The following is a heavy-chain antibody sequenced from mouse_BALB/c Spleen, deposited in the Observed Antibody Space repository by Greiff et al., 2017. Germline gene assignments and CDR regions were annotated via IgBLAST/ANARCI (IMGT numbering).Heavy chain of an antibody. Sequence: QVQLQQPGAELVKPGASVKLSCKASGYTFTSYWMHWVKQRPGQGLEWIGEIDPSDSYTNYNQMFKDKATLTVDKSSSTAYMQLSSLTSEDSAVYYCARSVTARATLFAYWGQGTLVTVSA. CDR3: ARSVTARATLFAY. V-gene: IGHV1-69*02. CDR1: GYTFTSYW. J-gene: IGHJ3*01. D-gene: IGHD3-2*01. CDR2: IDPSDSYT.